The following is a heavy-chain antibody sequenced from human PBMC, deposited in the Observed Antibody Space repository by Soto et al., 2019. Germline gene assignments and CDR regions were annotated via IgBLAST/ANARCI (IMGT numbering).Heavy chain of an antibody. D-gene: IGHD2-2*02. CDR3: ARDLRGVVPAAIPKYYGMDV. CDR2: IIPIFGTA. V-gene: IGHV1-69*01. Sequence: QVLLVQSGAEVKKPGSSVKVSCKASGGTFSSYAISWVRQAPGQGLEWMGGIIPIFGTANYAQKFQGRVTITADESTSTAYRELISLSSEDTAVYYCARDLRGVVPAAIPKYYGMDVWGQGTTVTVSS. J-gene: IGHJ6*02. CDR1: GGTFSSYA.